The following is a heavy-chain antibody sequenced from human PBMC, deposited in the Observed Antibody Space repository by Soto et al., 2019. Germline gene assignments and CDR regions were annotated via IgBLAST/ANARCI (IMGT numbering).Heavy chain of an antibody. D-gene: IGHD4-17*01. CDR2: FYYSQST. V-gene: IGHV4-39*01. CDR3: ARRSTVTYDY. Sequence: SETLSLTCTVSGGSLTSNSYYWGWIRQSPGKGLEWIGSFYYSQSTYFNPSLKSRVTISVETSKNQYSLKLSAVTAADTAVYYCARRSTVTYDYWGQGILVTVS. J-gene: IGHJ4*02. CDR1: GGSLTSNSYY.